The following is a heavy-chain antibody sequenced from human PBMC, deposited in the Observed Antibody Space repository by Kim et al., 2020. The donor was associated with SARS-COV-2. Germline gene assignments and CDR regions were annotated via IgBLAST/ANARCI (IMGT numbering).Heavy chain of an antibody. V-gene: IGHV3-7*05. CDR2: ITKDGSVR. CDR3: AREPSPEFS. Sequence: GGSLRLSCAASGFTIGSEAMSWVRQAPGKGPEWVAIITKDGSVRNYGESVKGRFSISRDDAENSLYLQMNSLRAEDTAVYYCAREPSPEFSWGQGTLAIAS. D-gene: IGHD3-10*01. CDR1: GFTIGSEA. J-gene: IGHJ4*02.